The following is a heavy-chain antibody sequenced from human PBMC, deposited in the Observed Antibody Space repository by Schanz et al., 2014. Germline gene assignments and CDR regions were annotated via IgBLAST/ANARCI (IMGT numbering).Heavy chain of an antibody. CDR2: IGVDGTTT. D-gene: IGHD1-1*01. V-gene: IGHV3-23*04. CDR1: GFTFSSYA. J-gene: IGHJ4*02. CDR3: AKIERNED. Sequence: VQLVESGGGVVQPGRSLRLSCAASGFTFSSYAMSWVRQAPGKGLEWVSVIGVDGTTTYYADSVKGRFTISRDNSKNTLYLQMNSLRAEDTAVYFCAKIERNEDWGQGTLVTVSS.